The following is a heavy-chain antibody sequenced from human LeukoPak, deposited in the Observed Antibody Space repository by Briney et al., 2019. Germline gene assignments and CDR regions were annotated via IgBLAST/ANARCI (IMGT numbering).Heavy chain of an antibody. Sequence: SQTLSLTCAISGDSVSSKSSAWNWIRQSPSRGLEWLGRTYYRSKWYNDYAVSVKSRITIKPDTSKNQFSLKLSSVTAADTAVYYCARSGVVVAAVDYWGQGTLVTVSS. J-gene: IGHJ4*02. CDR1: GDSVSSKSSA. CDR2: TYYRSKWYN. V-gene: IGHV6-1*01. CDR3: ARSGVVVAAVDY. D-gene: IGHD2-15*01.